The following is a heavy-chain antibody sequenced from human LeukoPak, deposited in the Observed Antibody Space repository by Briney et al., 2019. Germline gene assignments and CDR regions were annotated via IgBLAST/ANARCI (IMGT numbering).Heavy chain of an antibody. CDR1: GDSINGGDYY. J-gene: IGHJ4*02. D-gene: IGHD6-13*01. Sequence: SETLSLTCTVSGDSINGGDYYWSWIRQPPGNGLEWIGYIYYSGSTYYNPSLKSRVTISVDTSKNQFSLKLSSVTAADTAVYYCARDNGYGQLDSWGQGTLVTVSS. CDR3: ARDNGYGQLDS. V-gene: IGHV4-30-4*01. CDR2: IYYSGST.